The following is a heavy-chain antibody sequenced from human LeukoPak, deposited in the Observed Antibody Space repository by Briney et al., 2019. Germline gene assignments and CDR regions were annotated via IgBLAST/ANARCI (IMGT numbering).Heavy chain of an antibody. D-gene: IGHD2-2*01. CDR2: ISGDGGRT. J-gene: IGHJ4*02. CDR1: GFTFDTYW. CDR3: AKVNWCSASCADA. Sequence: GGSLRLSCAASGFTFDTYWMHWVRQAPGKGLEWVSGISGDGGRTWYAGSVKGRFTISRDNSKNTLSLQMNSLRAEDTAVYYCAKVNWCSASCADAWGQGTLVTVSS. V-gene: IGHV3-23*01.